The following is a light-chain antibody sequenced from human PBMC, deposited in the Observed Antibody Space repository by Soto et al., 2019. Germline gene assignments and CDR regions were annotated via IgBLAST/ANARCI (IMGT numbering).Light chain of an antibody. J-gene: IGKJ3*01. CDR3: QQYGSSYT. V-gene: IGKV3-20*01. Sequence: EIVLTQSPGTLSLSPGERATLSCRASQSVSSRYLAWYQQKPGQAPRLLIYDASYSAPGIPDRFSGSGSGTDFTLTISRLEPEDFAVYHCQQYGSSYTFGPGTKVDIK. CDR2: DAS. CDR1: QSVSSRY.